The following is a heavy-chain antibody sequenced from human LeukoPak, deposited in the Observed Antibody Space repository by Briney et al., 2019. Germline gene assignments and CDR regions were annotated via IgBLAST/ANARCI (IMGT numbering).Heavy chain of an antibody. CDR1: GGSISSYY. D-gene: IGHD5-12*01. V-gene: IGHV4-59*08. J-gene: IGHJ4*02. Sequence: SETLSLTCTVPGGSISSYYWSWIRQPPGKGLEWIGYTYYSGSTNYNPSLKSRVTISVDTSKNQFSLKLSSVTAADTAVYYCARHEGYSGYDRFDYWGQGTLVTVSS. CDR3: ARHEGYSGYDRFDY. CDR2: TYYSGST.